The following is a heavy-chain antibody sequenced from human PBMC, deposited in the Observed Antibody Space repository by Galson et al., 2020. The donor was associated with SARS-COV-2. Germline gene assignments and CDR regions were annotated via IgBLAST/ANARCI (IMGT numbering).Heavy chain of an antibody. CDR3: AKEGASSSSSALDL. CDR2: TPYDGSIK. CDR1: GFSFSSYG. V-gene: IGHV3-30*02. D-gene: IGHD2-2*01. Sequence: GGSLSLSCAASGFSFSSYGMHWVRQAPGTGLEWVAFTPYDGSIKYYADSVKGRFTISRDNSKNTLYLQMNSLRPEDTAVYYCAKEGASSSSSALDLWGQGTLVTVSS. J-gene: IGHJ5*02.